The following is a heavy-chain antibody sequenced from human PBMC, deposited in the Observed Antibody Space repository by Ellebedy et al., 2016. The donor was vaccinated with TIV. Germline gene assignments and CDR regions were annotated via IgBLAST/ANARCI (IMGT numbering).Heavy chain of an antibody. Sequence: AASVKVSCKASGYTFTDFDINWVRQATGQGLEWVGWMNPNRGNTGSAQQFQGRVTMTRDSSISTAYMELSSLRSDDTAVYYCARDYTSSWRYYYYGMDVWGQGTTVTVSS. D-gene: IGHD6-13*01. CDR1: GYTFTDFD. CDR2: MNPNRGNT. CDR3: ARDYTSSWRYYYYGMDV. V-gene: IGHV1-8*01. J-gene: IGHJ6*02.